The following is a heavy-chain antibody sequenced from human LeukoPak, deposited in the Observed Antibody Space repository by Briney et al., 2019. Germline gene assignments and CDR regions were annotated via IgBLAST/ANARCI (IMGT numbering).Heavy chain of an antibody. CDR2: ITGTGGST. V-gene: IGHV3-23*01. J-gene: IGHJ4*02. D-gene: IGHD2-2*01. CDR1: GFTFSSYT. CDR3: TKDALISYRGAWSQSDY. Sequence: SGGSLRLSCVASGFTFSSYTMSWVRQAPGKGLEWVSGITGTGGSTYYADSVKGRFTISRDNSKNTLYLHMNRLRAEDTAIYYCTKDALISYRGAWSQSDYWGQGTLVTVSS.